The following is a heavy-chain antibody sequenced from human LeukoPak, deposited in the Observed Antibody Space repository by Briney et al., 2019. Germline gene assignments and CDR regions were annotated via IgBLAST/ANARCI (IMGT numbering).Heavy chain of an antibody. D-gene: IGHD2-2*01. Sequence: TSETLSLXCTVSGGSISSGDYYWSWNRQPPGKGPEWIGYIYYSGSTYYNPSLKSRVTISVDTSKNQFSLKLSSVTAADTAVYYCARVSRDGYQLPWLCDYWGQGTLVTVSS. V-gene: IGHV4-30-4*08. CDR3: ARVSRDGYQLPWLCDY. J-gene: IGHJ4*02. CDR2: IYYSGST. CDR1: GGSISSGDYY.